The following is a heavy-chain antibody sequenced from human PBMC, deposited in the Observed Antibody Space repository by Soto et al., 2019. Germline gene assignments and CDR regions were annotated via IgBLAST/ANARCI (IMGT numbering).Heavy chain of an antibody. D-gene: IGHD3-22*01. J-gene: IGHJ5*02. Sequence: QIQLLQSGAEVKKPGTSVKVSCQASGYTFTTYGIIWVRQAPGQGLEWMGWINPNSGHTNYAQNLQDRATITTDTSTNTAYMELRSLRSADTAVYFCARGQVVNFDNWFDPWGQGNLVTVSS. CDR2: INPNSGHT. V-gene: IGHV1-18*01. CDR1: GYTFTTYG. CDR3: ARGQVVNFDNWFDP.